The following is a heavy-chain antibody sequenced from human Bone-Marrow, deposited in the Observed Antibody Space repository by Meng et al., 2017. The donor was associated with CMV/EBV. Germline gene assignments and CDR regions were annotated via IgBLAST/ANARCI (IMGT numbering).Heavy chain of an antibody. J-gene: IGHJ5*02. V-gene: IGHV4-34*01. CDR1: GGSFSGYY. CDR2: INHSGST. CDR3: ARGQLLITIFGVVTNHWFDP. D-gene: IGHD3-3*01. Sequence: SETLSLTCAVYGGSFSGYYWSWIRQPPGKGLEWIGEINHSGSTNYNPSLKSRVTKSVDTSKNQFSLKLSSVTAADTAVYYCARGQLLITIFGVVTNHWFDPWGQGTRVTVSS.